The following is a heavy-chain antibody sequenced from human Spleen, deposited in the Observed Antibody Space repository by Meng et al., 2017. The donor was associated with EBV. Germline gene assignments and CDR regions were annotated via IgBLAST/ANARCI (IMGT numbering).Heavy chain of an antibody. D-gene: IGHD5-12*01. CDR3: VRDLWLRIGESV. CDR2: INPSGGST. V-gene: IGHV1-46*01. J-gene: IGHJ4*02. Sequence: QVQLVQSGAEVKKPGASVKVSCKASGYTFTSYYMHWVRQAPGQGLEWMGIINPSGGSTSYAQKFQGRVIMTRDTSTSTVYMELSSLRSEDTAVYYCVRDLWLRIGESVWGRGTLVTVSS. CDR1: GYTFTSYY.